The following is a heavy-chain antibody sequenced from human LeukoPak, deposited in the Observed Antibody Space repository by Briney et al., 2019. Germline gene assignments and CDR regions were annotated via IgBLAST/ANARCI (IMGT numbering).Heavy chain of an antibody. CDR1: GFTVSSNY. V-gene: IGHV3-53*01. Sequence: GGSLRLSCAASGFTVSSNYMSWVRQVPGKGLEWVSVIYSGGSTYYADSVKGRFTISRDNSKNTLYLQMNSLRAEDTAVYYCASTVVTPYGAFDIWGQGTMVTVSS. J-gene: IGHJ3*02. D-gene: IGHD4-23*01. CDR2: IYSGGST. CDR3: ASTVVTPYGAFDI.